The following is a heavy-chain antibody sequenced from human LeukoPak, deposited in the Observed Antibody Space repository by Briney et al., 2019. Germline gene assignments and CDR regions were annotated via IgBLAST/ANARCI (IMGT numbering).Heavy chain of an antibody. J-gene: IGHJ4*02. Sequence: GESLKISCKGSGDSFTSYWIGWVRQMPGKGLEWMGIIYAGDSDTRDSPSFQGQVTISADKSISTAYLQWSSLKASDTAMYYCARTTGRGYYDSSGPFDYWGQGTLVTVSS. CDR1: GDSFTSYW. D-gene: IGHD3-22*01. CDR3: ARTTGRGYYDSSGPFDY. V-gene: IGHV5-51*01. CDR2: IYAGDSDT.